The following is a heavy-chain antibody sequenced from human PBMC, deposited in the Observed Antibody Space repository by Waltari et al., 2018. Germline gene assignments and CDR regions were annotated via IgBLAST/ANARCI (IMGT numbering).Heavy chain of an antibody. Sequence: EVQLVQSGAEVKKPGESLRISCEGSGYDLSTYWITWVRHMPGKGLEWMGRIDPSDSYTNYSPSFRGHVTISVDRSISTADIQWSGLRASDTAIYYCARTSTRDFYYMDVWGKGTTVTVSS. J-gene: IGHJ6*03. V-gene: IGHV5-10-1*01. D-gene: IGHD1-1*01. CDR1: GYDLSTYW. CDR2: IDPSDSYT. CDR3: ARTSTRDFYYMDV.